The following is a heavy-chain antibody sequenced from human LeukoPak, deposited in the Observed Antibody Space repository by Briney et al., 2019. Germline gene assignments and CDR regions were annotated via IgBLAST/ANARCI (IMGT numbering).Heavy chain of an antibody. CDR1: GGSISSGGYS. Sequence: SETLSLTCAVSGGSISSGGYSWRWIRQPPGKGLEWIGYIYYSGSTYYNPSLKSRVTISVDTSKNQFSLKLSSVTAADTAVYYCARYVINSSSTYFDYWGQGTLVTVSS. D-gene: IGHD6-6*01. V-gene: IGHV4-30-4*07. CDR2: IYYSGST. CDR3: ARYVINSSSTYFDY. J-gene: IGHJ4*02.